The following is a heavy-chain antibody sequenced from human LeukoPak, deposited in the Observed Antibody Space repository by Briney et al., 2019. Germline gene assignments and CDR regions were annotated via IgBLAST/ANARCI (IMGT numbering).Heavy chain of an antibody. V-gene: IGHV4-39*01. CDR1: GGSISSSSYY. CDR2: ISYSGST. CDR3: ARLMRIVVVTTWYAFDI. J-gene: IGHJ3*02. D-gene: IGHD2-21*02. Sequence: SETLSLTCTVSGGSISSSSYYWGWIRQPPGEGLEWFGSISYSGSTYYNPSLKSRVTISVDTSKKQFSLKLSSVTAADTAVYYCARLMRIVVVTTWYAFDIWGQGTMVTVSS.